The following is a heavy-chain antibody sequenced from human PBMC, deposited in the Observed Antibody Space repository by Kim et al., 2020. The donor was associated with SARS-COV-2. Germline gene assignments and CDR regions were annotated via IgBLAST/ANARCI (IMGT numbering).Heavy chain of an antibody. Sequence: GGSLRLSCAASGFTFSSYGMHWVRQAPGKGLEWVAVIWYDGSNKYYADSVKGRFTISRDNSKNTLYLQMNSLRAEDTAVYYCARDALYSFGRATIFDYWGHGTLVTVSS. D-gene: IGHD6-13*01. CDR1: GFTFSSYG. CDR3: ARDALYSFGRATIFDY. J-gene: IGHJ4*01. CDR2: IWYDGSNK. V-gene: IGHV3-33*01.